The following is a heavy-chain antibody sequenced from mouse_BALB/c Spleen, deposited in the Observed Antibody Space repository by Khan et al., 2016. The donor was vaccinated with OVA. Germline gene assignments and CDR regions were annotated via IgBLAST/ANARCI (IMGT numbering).Heavy chain of an antibody. Sequence: EVQRVESGGGLVQPGGSRKLSCAASGFTFSSFGMHWVRQAPEKGLEWVAYINSGSSTIYYADPVKGRFPISRDNPKNTLFLQMTSLRSEDTAMYYCARGNWAYWGQGTTLTVSS. CDR3: ARGNWAY. CDR2: INSGSSTI. CDR1: GFTFSSFG. J-gene: IGHJ2*01. V-gene: IGHV5-17*02. D-gene: IGHD4-1*01.